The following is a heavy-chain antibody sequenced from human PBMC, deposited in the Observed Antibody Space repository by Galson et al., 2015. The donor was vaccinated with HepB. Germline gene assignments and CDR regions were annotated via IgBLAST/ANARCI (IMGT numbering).Heavy chain of an antibody. J-gene: IGHJ4*02. V-gene: IGHV3-15*01. CDR1: GFTFSDAW. CDR2: VKSRTFGGTA. CDR3: TTTVRPEDFVDY. Sequence: SLRLSCAAPGFTFSDAWMSRVRQAPGKGLEWVGRVKSRTFGGTADYGTPVKGRFTISRDDSKHTLSLLMNSLKTEDTAVYYCTTTVRPEDFVDYWGQGSLVTVSS. D-gene: IGHD1-14*01.